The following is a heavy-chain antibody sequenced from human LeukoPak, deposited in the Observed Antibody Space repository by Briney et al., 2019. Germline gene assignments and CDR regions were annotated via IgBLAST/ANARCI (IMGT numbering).Heavy chain of an antibody. CDR1: GFTFSSYG. Sequence: PGGSLRLSCAASGFTFSSYGMHWVRQAPGKGLEWVAFIRYDGGNKYYADSVKGRFTISRDNSKNTLYLQMNSLRAEDTAVYYCAKDFGNSFDYWGQGTLVTVSS. V-gene: IGHV3-30*02. CDR2: IRYDGGNK. J-gene: IGHJ4*02. CDR3: AKDFGNSFDY. D-gene: IGHD4-23*01.